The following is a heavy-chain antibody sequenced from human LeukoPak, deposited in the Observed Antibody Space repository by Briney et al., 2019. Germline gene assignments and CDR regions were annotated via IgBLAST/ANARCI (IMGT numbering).Heavy chain of an antibody. D-gene: IGHD3-10*01. CDR3: ARDRGRRHYYGSGSYSYYYYYYGMDV. CDR1: GFTVSSNY. V-gene: IGHV3-11*01. CDR2: ISSSGSTI. J-gene: IGHJ6*02. Sequence: GGSLRLSCAASGFTVSSNYMSWVRQAPGKGLEWVSYISSSGSTIYYADSVKGRFTISRDNAKNSLYLQMNSLRAEDTAVYYCARDRGRRHYYGSGSYSYYYYYYGMDVWGQGTTVTVSS.